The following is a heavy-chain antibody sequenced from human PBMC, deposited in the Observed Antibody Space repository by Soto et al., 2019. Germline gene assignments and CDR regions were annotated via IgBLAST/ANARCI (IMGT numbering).Heavy chain of an antibody. D-gene: IGHD6-25*01. V-gene: IGHV4-39*01. CDR2: FYFGGNT. CDR3: VRHDKAAAVSTGFDP. J-gene: IGHJ5*02. Sequence: SETLSLTCTVSGGSISSKSDYWGWIRQPPGKGLEWIASFYFGGNTYSNPSLKSRVTLSMGSSQNQFSLNLTSVTAADTAVYFCVRHDKAAAVSTGFDPWGQGILVTVSS. CDR1: GGSISSKSDY.